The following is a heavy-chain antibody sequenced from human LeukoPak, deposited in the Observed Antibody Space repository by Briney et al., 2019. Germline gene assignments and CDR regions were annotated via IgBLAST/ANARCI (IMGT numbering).Heavy chain of an antibody. CDR3: ARERYSGYDNDAFDI. CDR2: ISAYNGNT. CDR1: GYTFTSYA. J-gene: IGHJ3*02. Sequence: ASVKVSCKASGYTFTSYATNWVRQAPGQGLEWMGWISAYNGNTNYAQKLQGRVTMTTDTSTTTAYMELRSLRSDDTAVYYCARERYSGYDNDAFDIWGQGTMVTVSS. V-gene: IGHV1-18*01. D-gene: IGHD5-12*01.